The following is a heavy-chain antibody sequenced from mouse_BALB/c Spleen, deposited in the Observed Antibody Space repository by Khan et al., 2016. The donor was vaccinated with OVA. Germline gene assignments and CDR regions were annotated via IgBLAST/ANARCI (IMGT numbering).Heavy chain of an antibody. D-gene: IGHD1-1*01. CDR3: VRSFLYGSSTWFAY. V-gene: IGHV1-69*02. CDR2: IDPSDSYT. J-gene: IGHJ3*01. Sequence: QVQLKESGAELVKPGASVKLSCTASGYPLTSYWLHWVKQRPGQGLEWIGEIDPSDSYTNYNQKFKGKATLTLDKSSSTTYMQLSSLTSEDSAVYYCVRSFLYGSSTWFAYWGQGTLVTVSA. CDR1: GYPLTSYW.